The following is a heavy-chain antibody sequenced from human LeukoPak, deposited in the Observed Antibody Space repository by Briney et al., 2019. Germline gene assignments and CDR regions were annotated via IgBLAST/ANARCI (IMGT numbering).Heavy chain of an antibody. Sequence: SETLSLTCTVSGGSISSSSYYWGWIRQPPGKGLEWIGSIYYSGSTYYNPSLKSRVTISVDTSKNQFSLKLSSVTAADTAVYYCARELLERGLYWGQGTLVPVSS. J-gene: IGHJ4*02. CDR1: GGSISSSSYY. V-gene: IGHV4-39*02. CDR3: ARELLERGLY. CDR2: IYYSGST. D-gene: IGHD1-1*01.